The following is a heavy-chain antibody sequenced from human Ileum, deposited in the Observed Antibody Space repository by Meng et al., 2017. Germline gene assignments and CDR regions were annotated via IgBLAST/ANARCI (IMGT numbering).Heavy chain of an antibody. CDR3: VNRAWLES. D-gene: IGHD3-10*01. Sequence: GESLKISCAASGFTFSSYAMSWVRQAPGKGLEWVSAISGSGGSTYYADSVKGWFTISRDNSKNTLYLQMSSLRVDDTAVYYCVNRAWLESWGQGTLVTISS. J-gene: IGHJ5*01. CDR1: GFTFSSYA. V-gene: IGHV3-23*01. CDR2: ISGSGGST.